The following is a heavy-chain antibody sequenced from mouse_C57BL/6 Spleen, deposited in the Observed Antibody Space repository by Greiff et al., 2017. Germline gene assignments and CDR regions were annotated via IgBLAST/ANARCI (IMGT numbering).Heavy chain of an antibody. CDR2: INPSTGGT. CDR1: GYSFTGYY. J-gene: IGHJ2*01. CDR3: AREGYGSPFDY. D-gene: IGHD1-1*01. V-gene: IGHV1-42*01. Sequence: EVKLQESGPELVKPGASVKISCKASGYSFTGYYMNWVKQSPEKSLEWIGEINPSTGGTTYNQKFKAKATLTVDKSSSTAYMQLKSLTSEDSAVYYCAREGYGSPFDYWGQGTTLTVSS.